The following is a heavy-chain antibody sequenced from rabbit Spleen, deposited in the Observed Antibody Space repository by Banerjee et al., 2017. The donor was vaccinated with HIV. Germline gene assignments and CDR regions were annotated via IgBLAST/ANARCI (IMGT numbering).Heavy chain of an antibody. V-gene: IGHV1S40*01. CDR3: VRDLSSGWGGVYYFNL. CDR1: GFDFTVTYY. D-gene: IGHD4-1*01. CDR2: IDTGSGST. Sequence: QSLEESGGDLVKPGASLTLTCKASGFDFTVTYYMCWVRQAPGKGLEWIACIDTGSGSTDYASWVNGRFTISKTSSTTVDLKMTSLTAADTATYFCVRDLSSGWGGVYYFNLWGPGTLVTVS. J-gene: IGHJ4*01.